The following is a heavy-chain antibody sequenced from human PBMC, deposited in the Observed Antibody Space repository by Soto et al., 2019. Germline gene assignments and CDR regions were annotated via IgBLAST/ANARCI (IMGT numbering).Heavy chain of an antibody. V-gene: IGHV1-46*03. J-gene: IGHJ4*02. D-gene: IGHD2-2*02. CDR1: GYTFRSYY. CDR3: AKGHAYLFDS. CDR2: INPSGGTT. Sequence: ASVQVSCKASGYTFRSYYMHWVRQAPGQGLEWVGVINPSGGTTNSAQKFQGRVTMTRDTSTSTAYMELSSLRSEDTAVYYCAKGHAYLFDSWGQGTLVTVSS.